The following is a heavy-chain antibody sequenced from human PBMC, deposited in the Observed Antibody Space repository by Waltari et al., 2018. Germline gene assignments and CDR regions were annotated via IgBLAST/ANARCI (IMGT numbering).Heavy chain of an antibody. CDR2: ISGSGAAI. J-gene: IGHJ6*02. Sequence: EVQLLESVGGLVQPGGSLRLYGAASGFPFSGKALSWVRQAPGNGLECVSIISGSGAAIYYADSVKGRFTISRDNSKNTLYLQMISLRAEDTAVYYCAEAGLYVRDYYYDYSMGVWGQGTTVTVSS. CDR3: AEAGLYVRDYYYDYSMGV. V-gene: IGHV3-23*01. D-gene: IGHD3-16*01. CDR1: GFPFSGKA.